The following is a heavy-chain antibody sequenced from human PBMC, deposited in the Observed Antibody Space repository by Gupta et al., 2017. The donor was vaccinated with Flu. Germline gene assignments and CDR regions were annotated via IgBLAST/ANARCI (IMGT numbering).Heavy chain of an antibody. CDR2: ISHDGSYK. CDR3: AKDWRWESNICGMHV. Sequence: YGMHWVSQGPGKGLEWVAVISHDGSYKDYAESVKGRFTIARDNSKNTLYLQMNSLRDEDTAVCDCAKDWRWESNICGMHVWGPGTTVIVSS. J-gene: IGHJ6*02. V-gene: IGHV3-30*18. CDR1: YG. D-gene: IGHD1-26*01.